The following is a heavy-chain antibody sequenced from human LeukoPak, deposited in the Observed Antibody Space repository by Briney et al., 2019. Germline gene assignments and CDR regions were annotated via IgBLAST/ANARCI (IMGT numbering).Heavy chain of an antibody. Sequence: GGSLRLSCAASGFTFSNYVMSWVRQAPGKGLEWVSVLYSDGNTKYADSVQGRFTISRDNSKNTLYLEMNSLSPDDTAVYYCARGVEPLAANTLAYWGQGTLVTVSS. V-gene: IGHV3-53*01. D-gene: IGHD1-14*01. CDR2: LYSDGNT. J-gene: IGHJ4*02. CDR1: GFTFSNYV. CDR3: ARGVEPLAANTLAY.